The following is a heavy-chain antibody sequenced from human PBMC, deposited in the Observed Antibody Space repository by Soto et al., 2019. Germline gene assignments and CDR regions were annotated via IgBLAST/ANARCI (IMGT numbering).Heavy chain of an antibody. CDR3: AREGLRSFDWFESDY. V-gene: IGHV1-18*01. CDR1: GYTFTSYG. Sequence: ASVKVSCKASGYTFTSYGISWVRQAPGQGLEWMGWISAYNGNTNYAQKLQGRVTMTTDTSTSTAYMELRSLRSDDTAVYYCAREGLRSFDWFESDYWGQGTLVTVSS. CDR2: ISAYNGNT. J-gene: IGHJ4*02. D-gene: IGHD3-9*01.